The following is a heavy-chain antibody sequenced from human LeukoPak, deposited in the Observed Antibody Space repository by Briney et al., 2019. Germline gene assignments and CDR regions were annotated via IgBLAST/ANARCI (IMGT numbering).Heavy chain of an antibody. CDR1: GYSISSSSYY. D-gene: IGHD3-10*01. CDR3: ARLGPYYYGSGKN. J-gene: IGHJ4*02. CDR2: IYYSGST. Sequence: SETLSLTCTVSGYSISSSSYYWGWIRQPPGKGLEWIGSIYYSGSTYYNPSLKSRVTISVDTSKNQFSLKLSSVTAADTAVYYCARLGPYYYGSGKNWGQGTLVTVSS. V-gene: IGHV4-39*01.